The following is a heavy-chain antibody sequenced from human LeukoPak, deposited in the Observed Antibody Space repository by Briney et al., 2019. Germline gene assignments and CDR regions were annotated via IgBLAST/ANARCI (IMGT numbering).Heavy chain of an antibody. V-gene: IGHV4-59*01. D-gene: IGHD2-15*01. J-gene: IGHJ3*02. CDR1: AGSISGYY. Sequence: PSETLSLTCTVSAGSISGYYWTWIRQPPGKGLEWIGNIYYTGHTDYNRSLKSRVTISIDTSKNQFSLKLSSVTAADTALYYCARERVIATTYDAFDIWGQGTMVTVSS. CDR2: IYYTGHT. CDR3: ARERVIATTYDAFDI.